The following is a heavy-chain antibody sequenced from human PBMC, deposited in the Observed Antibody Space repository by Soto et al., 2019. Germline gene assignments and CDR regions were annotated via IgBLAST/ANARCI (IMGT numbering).Heavy chain of an antibody. CDR3: ARKADYGGSRGGMDV. D-gene: IGHD4-17*01. V-gene: IGHV4-31*03. CDR2: IYYSGST. CDR1: GGSVNNANYF. Sequence: QVRLEESGPGLVKPSETMSLICNVSGGSVNNANYFWNWIRHHPENGLEWLGYIYYSGSTRYNPSLKTRLTLSIDTSKEQFSLRLNSVPVADTAVYFWARKADYGGSRGGMDVWGRGTTVTVSS. J-gene: IGHJ6*02.